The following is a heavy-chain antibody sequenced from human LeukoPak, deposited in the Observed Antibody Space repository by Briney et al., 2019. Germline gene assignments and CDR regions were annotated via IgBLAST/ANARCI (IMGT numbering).Heavy chain of an antibody. D-gene: IGHD3-3*01. V-gene: IGHV1-18*01. J-gene: IGHJ5*02. CDR3: ARKNIPEEWWFGP. CDR1: GYTFTSSG. CDR2: ISAYNGNT. Sequence: GASVKVSCKASGYTFTSSGISWVRQAPGQGLEWMGWISAYNGNTNYAQKLQGRVTMTTDTSTSTAYMELRSPRSDDTAVYYCARKNIPEEWWFGPWGQGTLVSVSS.